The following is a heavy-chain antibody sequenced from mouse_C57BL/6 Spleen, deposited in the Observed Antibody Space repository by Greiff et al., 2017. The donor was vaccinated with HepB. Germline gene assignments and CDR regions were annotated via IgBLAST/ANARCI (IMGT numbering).Heavy chain of an antibody. V-gene: IGHV6-3*01. CDR3: TGLLGYWDWYFDV. Sequence: EVMLVESGGGLVQPGGSMKLSCVASGFTFSNYWMNWVRQSPEKGLEWVAQIRLKSDNYATHYAESVKGRFTISRDDSKSSVYLQMNNLRAEDTGIYYCTGLLGYWDWYFDVWGTGTTVTVSS. J-gene: IGHJ1*03. CDR1: GFTFSNYW. D-gene: IGHD4-1*01. CDR2: IRLKSDNYAT.